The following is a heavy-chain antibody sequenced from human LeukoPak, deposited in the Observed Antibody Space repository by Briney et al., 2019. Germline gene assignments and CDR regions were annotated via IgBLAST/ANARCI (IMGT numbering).Heavy chain of an antibody. V-gene: IGHV3-33*01. D-gene: IGHD6-19*01. Sequence: GGSLRRSCAASGFTFSSYGMHWVRQAPGKGLEWVAVIWYDGSNKYYADSVKGRFTISRDNSKNTLYLQMNSLRAEATAVYYCARDGSSGWYWVDYWGQGTLVTVSS. CDR1: GFTFSSYG. J-gene: IGHJ4*02. CDR3: ARDGSSGWYWVDY. CDR2: IWYDGSNK.